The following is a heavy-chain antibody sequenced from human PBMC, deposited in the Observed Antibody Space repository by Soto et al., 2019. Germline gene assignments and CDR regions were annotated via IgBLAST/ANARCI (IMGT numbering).Heavy chain of an antibody. Sequence: GASVKVSCKASGGTFSSYAISWVLQAPGQGLEWMGGIIPIFGTANYAQKFQGRVTITADESTSTAYMELSSLRSEDTAVYYCAGSSSGFYYYGMDVWGQGTTVTVSS. J-gene: IGHJ6*02. V-gene: IGHV1-69*13. CDR2: IIPIFGTA. D-gene: IGHD3-3*01. CDR1: GGTFSSYA. CDR3: AGSSSGFYYYGMDV.